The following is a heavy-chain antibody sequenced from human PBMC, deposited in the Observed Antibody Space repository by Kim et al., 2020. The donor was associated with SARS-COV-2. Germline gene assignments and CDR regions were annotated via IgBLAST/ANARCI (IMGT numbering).Heavy chain of an antibody. CDR3: ARAGAPGYDFWSGFPYNWFDP. D-gene: IGHD3-3*01. J-gene: IGHJ5*02. V-gene: IGHV1-69*13. CDR2: IIPIFGTA. CDR1: GGTFSSYA. Sequence: SVKVSCKASGGTFSSYAISWVRQAPGQGLEWMGGIIPIFGTANYAQKFQGRVTITADESTSTAYMELSSLRSEDTAVYYCARAGAPGYDFWSGFPYNWFDPWGQGTLVTVSS.